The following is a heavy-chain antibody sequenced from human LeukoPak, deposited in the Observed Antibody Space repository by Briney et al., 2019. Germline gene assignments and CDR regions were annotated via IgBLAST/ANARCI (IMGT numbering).Heavy chain of an antibody. Sequence: SVKVSCKASGGTFSSYAISWVRQAPGQGLEWMGGIIPIFGTANYAQKSQGRVTITTDESTSTAYMELSSLRSEDTAVYYCARAAAAGPSFDYWGQGTLVTVSS. CDR3: ARAAAAGPSFDY. V-gene: IGHV1-69*05. J-gene: IGHJ4*02. CDR2: IIPIFGTA. D-gene: IGHD6-13*01. CDR1: GGTFSSYA.